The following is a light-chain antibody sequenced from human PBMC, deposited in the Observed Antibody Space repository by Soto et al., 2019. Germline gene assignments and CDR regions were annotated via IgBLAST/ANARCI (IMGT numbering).Light chain of an antibody. CDR1: ENIKNW. CDR3: QQYDVHPKT. CDR2: DAS. Sequence: DIQMTQSPSTLSASVGDRVTITCRASENIKNWLAWYQQTAGKAPKVLISDASRLEAGVPSRFSGSGSGTDFTLTTTSLQTDDFGTYYCQQYDVHPKTFGQGTKVEVK. V-gene: IGKV1-5*01. J-gene: IGKJ1*01.